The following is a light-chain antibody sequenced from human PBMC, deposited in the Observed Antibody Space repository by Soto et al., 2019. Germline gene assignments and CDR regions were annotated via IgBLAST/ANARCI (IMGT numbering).Light chain of an antibody. CDR3: QHSASYPLT. CDR1: QSINKY. CDR2: NVL. V-gene: IGKV1-39*01. J-gene: IGKJ4*01. Sequence: DIQMTQSPSSLSASVGDRITITCRASQSINKYLNWYQQKVGEAPRLLIYNVLTLQSGVPSRFSGGGSGTDFTLTISSLQREDFATYFCQHSASYPLTFGGGTKVGIK.